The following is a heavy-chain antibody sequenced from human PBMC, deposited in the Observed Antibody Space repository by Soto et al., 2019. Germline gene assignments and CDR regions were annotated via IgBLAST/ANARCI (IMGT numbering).Heavy chain of an antibody. Sequence: GGSLRLSCAASGFTFSSYWMSWVRQAPGKGLEWVANIKQDGSEKYYVDSVKGRFTISRDNAKNSLYLQMNSLRAEDTAVYYCARDRNSGSDWPLDYWGQGTLVTVSS. CDR2: IKQDGSEK. J-gene: IGHJ4*02. CDR1: GFTFSSYW. V-gene: IGHV3-7*05. CDR3: ARDRNSGSDWPLDY. D-gene: IGHD6-19*01.